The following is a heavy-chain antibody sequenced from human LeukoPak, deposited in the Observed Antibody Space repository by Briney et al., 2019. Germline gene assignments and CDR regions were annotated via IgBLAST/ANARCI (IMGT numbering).Heavy chain of an antibody. D-gene: IGHD3-9*01. CDR1: GGSISSGDYY. V-gene: IGHV4-30-4*01. J-gene: IGHJ4*02. CDR3: ARSDILTGYYMFDY. CDR2: IYYSGST. Sequence: SEALSLTCTVSGGSISSGDYYWSWIRQPPGKGLEWIGYIYYSGSTYYSPSLKSRVTIVDTSKNQFSLKLSSVTAADTAVYYCARSDILTGYYMFDYWGQGTLVTVSS.